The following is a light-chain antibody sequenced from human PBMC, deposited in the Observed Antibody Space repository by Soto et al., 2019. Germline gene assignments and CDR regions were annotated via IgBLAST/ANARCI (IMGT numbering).Light chain of an antibody. CDR2: EVN. CDR1: SSDLGSYNL. J-gene: IGLJ3*02. Sequence: QSALTQPASVSGSPGQSLTISCTGTSSDLGSYNLVSWYQQHPGKAPKLMIYEVNKRPSGVSNRFSASKSGNTASLTISGLQAEDEADYYCCSYAGSSTSWVFGGGTKLPVL. CDR3: CSYAGSSTSWV. V-gene: IGLV2-23*02.